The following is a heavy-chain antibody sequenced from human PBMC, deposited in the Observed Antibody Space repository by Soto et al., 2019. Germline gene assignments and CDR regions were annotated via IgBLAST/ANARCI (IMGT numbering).Heavy chain of an antibody. CDR3: AKFPTSDDRRALYDF. J-gene: IGHJ4*02. CDR1: GFSFSIYA. V-gene: IGHV3-23*01. CDR2: ISGGGGST. Sequence: GGSLRVSCAASGFSFSIYAMNWVRQAPGKGLEWVSGISGGGGSTYYADSVKGRFTISRGNSKNTLYLQMNSLRVEDTAVYYCAKFPTSDDRRALYDFCGQRTLVTGS. D-gene: IGHD3-22*01.